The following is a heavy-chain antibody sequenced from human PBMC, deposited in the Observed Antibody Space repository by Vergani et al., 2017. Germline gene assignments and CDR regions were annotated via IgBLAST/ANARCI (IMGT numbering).Heavy chain of an antibody. CDR2: MYHSGST. J-gene: IGHJ5*02. D-gene: IGHD3-10*01. Sequence: QVRLQESGPGLVKPSETLSLTCSVSGGSMSGYYWSWIRQPPGNELEWIGYMYHSGSTNYNPSLETRVTISGDTSKNQFSLKLNSVTAADTAVYYCGRVAYFYGLGSRLLDLWGQGILVTVSS. CDR1: GGSMSGYY. V-gene: IGHV4-59*01. CDR3: GRVAYFYGLGSRLLDL.